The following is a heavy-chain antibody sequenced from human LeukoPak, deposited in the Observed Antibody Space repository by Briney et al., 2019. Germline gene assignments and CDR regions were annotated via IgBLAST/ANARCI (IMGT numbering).Heavy chain of an antibody. CDR2: VSGSAVRT. CDR1: GFIFSQYG. J-gene: IGHJ3*02. CDR3: AKDRRGFSGYDPYDAFDI. Sequence: GGSLRPSCTASGFIFSQYGMSWVRQGPWKGLEWVSTVSGSAVRTHYAGSLKGRFPISRDNSKDTLYLQMNSLRAEDTAVYYCAKDRRGFSGYDPYDAFDIWGQGTMVTVSS. D-gene: IGHD5-12*01. V-gene: IGHV3-23*01.